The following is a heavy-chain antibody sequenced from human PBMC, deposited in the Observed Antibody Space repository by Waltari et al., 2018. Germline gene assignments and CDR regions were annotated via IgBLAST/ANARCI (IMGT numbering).Heavy chain of an antibody. J-gene: IGHJ3*01. V-gene: IGHV3-74*01. CDR1: GFTLRNYW. D-gene: IGHD2-2*03. Sequence: EVQLVESGGGLVQPGGSLRLSCAASGFTLRNYWMHWVRQAPVKGGGGVSRMYMDGRTTSYADSVKGRFTISRDNAKNTVYLQMDFLRDEDTAMYHCTRVEVGSAGTFDVWGQGTMVTVSS. CDR2: MYMDGRTT. CDR3: TRVEVGSAGTFDV.